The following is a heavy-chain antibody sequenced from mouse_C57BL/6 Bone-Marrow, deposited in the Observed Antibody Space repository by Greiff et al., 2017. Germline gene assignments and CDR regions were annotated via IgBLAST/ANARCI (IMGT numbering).Heavy chain of an antibody. V-gene: IGHV14-4*01. Sequence: EVKLQESGAELVRPGASVKLSCTASGFNIKDDYMHWVKQRPEQGLEWIGWIDPENGDTEYDSTFQGKATITADTSSNTAYLQLSSLTSEDTAVYYCTNPLITTVVATDFYAMDYWGQGTSVTVSS. D-gene: IGHD1-1*01. J-gene: IGHJ4*01. CDR1: GFNIKDDY. CDR3: TNPLITTVVATDFYAMDY. CDR2: IDPENGDT.